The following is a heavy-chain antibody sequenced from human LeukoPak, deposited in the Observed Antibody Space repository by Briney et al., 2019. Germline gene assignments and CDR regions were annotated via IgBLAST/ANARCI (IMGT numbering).Heavy chain of an antibody. CDR1: GYSFTNYW. J-gene: IGHJ4*02. CDR2: IYPGDSDT. D-gene: IGHD3-10*01. CDR3: AMNFASGSYGPFDY. V-gene: IGHV5-51*01. Sequence: GESLKISYKGSGYSFTNYWIGWVRQMPGKGLEWMGIIYPGDSDTRYSPSFQGQVTISADKSITTAYLQWSSLKASDTAMYYCAMNFASGSYGPFDYWGQGTLVTVPS.